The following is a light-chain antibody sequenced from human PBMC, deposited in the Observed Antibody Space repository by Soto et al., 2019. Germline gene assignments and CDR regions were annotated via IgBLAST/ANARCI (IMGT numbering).Light chain of an antibody. J-gene: IGKJ2*01. CDR2: GAS. CDR3: HHYVGSPHA. Sequence: EIVLTQSPGTLSLSPGERATLSCRASQSVDSSYLAWYQQKPGQAPRLLIYGASKRATGIPDRFSGSGSGADFTLTISRLEPEDFPVYDCHHYVGSPHAFGQGTKLEIK. V-gene: IGKV3-20*01. CDR1: QSVDSSY.